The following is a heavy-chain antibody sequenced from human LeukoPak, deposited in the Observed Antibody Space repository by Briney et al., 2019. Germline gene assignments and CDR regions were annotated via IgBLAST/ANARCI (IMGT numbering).Heavy chain of an antibody. CDR3: ARDQRVVPAARFDY. CDR2: ISSSSSYI. J-gene: IGHJ4*02. D-gene: IGHD2-2*01. Sequence: PGGSLRLSCAASGFTFSSYSMNWVRQAPGKGLEWVSSISSSSSYIYYADSVKGRFTISRDNAKNSLCLQMNSLRAEDTAVYYCARDQRVVPAARFDYWGQGTLVTVSS. V-gene: IGHV3-21*01. CDR1: GFTFSSYS.